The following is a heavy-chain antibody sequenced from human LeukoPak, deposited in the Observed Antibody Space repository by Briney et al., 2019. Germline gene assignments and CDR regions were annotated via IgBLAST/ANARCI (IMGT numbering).Heavy chain of an antibody. Sequence: KASETLSLTCTVSGGSISSSSYYWGWIRQPPGKGLEWIGSIYYSGSTYYNPSLKSRVTISVDTSKNQFSLKLSSVTAADTAVYYCASSILLWFGELPAPAFDIWGQGTMVTVSS. V-gene: IGHV4-39*07. D-gene: IGHD3-10*01. CDR2: IYYSGST. CDR1: GGSISSSSYY. J-gene: IGHJ3*02. CDR3: ASSILLWFGELPAPAFDI.